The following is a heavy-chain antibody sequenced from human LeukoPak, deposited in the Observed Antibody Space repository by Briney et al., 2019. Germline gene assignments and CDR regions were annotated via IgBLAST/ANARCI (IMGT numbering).Heavy chain of an antibody. CDR1: GGSLSGYY. CDR2: ISHSGST. V-gene: IGHV4-34*01. J-gene: IGHJ3*02. CDR3: ARGRNYDFWSGQKKNAFDI. Sequence: PSETLSLTCAVCGGSLSGYYWSWIRQPPGKGLEWIGEISHSGSTNYNPSLKSRVTISVDTSKNQFSLKLSSVTAADTAVYYCARGRNYDFWSGQKKNAFDIWGQGTMVTVSS. D-gene: IGHD3-3*01.